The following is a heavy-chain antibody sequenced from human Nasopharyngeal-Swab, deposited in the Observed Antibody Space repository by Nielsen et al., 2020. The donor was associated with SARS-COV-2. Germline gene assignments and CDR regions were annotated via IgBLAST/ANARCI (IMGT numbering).Heavy chain of an antibody. CDR1: GFTFSSYW. J-gene: IGHJ4*02. CDR3: ARREGFCSGGTCYLDY. D-gene: IGHD2-15*01. CDR2: ISTDGSGT. Sequence: SLKISCSASGFTFSSYWMHWVRQLPGKGQVWVSRISTDGSGTNYADSVDGRFTVSRDNAKNTLYLQMNSLRAEDTAVYYCARREGFCSGGTCYLDYWGQGTLVTVSS. V-gene: IGHV3-74*01.